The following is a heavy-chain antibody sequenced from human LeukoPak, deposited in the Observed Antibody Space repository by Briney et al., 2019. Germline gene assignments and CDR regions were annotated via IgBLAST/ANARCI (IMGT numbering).Heavy chain of an antibody. CDR1: GFTFSSYS. D-gene: IGHD6-19*01. V-gene: IGHV3-21*01. CDR3: ARGLAVAGTGDGFDI. CDR2: ITISSSYM. Sequence: GGSLRLSCAASGFTFSSYSMNWVRQAPGKGLEWVSSITISSSYMYYADSVKGRFTMSRDDANNSLYLQMHSLRVEDMAVYYCARGLAVAGTGDGFDIWGQGTMVTVSS. J-gene: IGHJ3*02.